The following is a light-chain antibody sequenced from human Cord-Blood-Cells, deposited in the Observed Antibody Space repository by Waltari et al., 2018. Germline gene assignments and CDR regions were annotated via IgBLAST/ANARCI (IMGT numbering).Light chain of an antibody. CDR1: SSDYGGYHY. CDR3: SSYTSSSTLYV. V-gene: IGLV2-14*01. Sequence: QSALTQSPSASVSHRQSITIPCTGTSSDYGGYHYPSWFQQHTGKAPKLMSYDVSNRPSGVSNRFSGSKSGNTGSLTISGLQAEDEADYDCSSYTSSSTLYVFGTGTKVAVL. CDR2: DVS. J-gene: IGLJ1*01.